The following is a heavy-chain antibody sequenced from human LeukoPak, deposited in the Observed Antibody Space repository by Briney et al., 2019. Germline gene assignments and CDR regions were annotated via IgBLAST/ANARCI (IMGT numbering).Heavy chain of an antibody. CDR2: ITSGSTTI. D-gene: IGHD2-21*01. CDR1: TFXXYX. J-gene: IGHJ4*02. Sequence: TFXXYXMXWVRQAPGKGLEWVSYITSGSTTIYYADSVKGRFTISRDNAKNSLYLQMNSLKDEDTAVYYCARLAGLAFDYWGQGTLVTVSS. V-gene: IGHV3-48*02. CDR3: ARLAGLAFDY.